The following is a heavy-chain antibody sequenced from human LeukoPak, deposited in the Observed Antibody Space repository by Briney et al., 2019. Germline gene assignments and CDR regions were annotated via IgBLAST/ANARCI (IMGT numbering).Heavy chain of an antibody. CDR1: GFTFGDYA. Sequence: PGGSLRLSCTASGFTFGDYAMSWFRQAPGKGLEWVGFIRSKAYGGTTEYAASVKGRFTISRDDSKSIAYLQMNSLKTEDTAVYYCTRDRGYSSSWYPNSAYWGQGTLVTVSS. D-gene: IGHD6-13*01. CDR2: IRSKAYGGTT. J-gene: IGHJ4*02. V-gene: IGHV3-49*03. CDR3: TRDRGYSSSWYPNSAY.